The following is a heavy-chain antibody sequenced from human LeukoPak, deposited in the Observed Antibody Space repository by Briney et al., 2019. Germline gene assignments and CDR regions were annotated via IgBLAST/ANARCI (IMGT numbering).Heavy chain of an antibody. CDR2: INPNSGGT. Sequence: ASVKVSCKASGYTFTGYYMHWVRQAPGQGLEWMGWINPNSGGTNYAQKFQGRVTMTRDTSISTAYMELSRLRSDDTAVYYCARDPPPNRLGPNFAYGGQGTLVTVSS. J-gene: IGHJ4*02. V-gene: IGHV1-2*02. CDR1: GYTFTGYY. CDR3: ARDPPPNRLGPNFAY.